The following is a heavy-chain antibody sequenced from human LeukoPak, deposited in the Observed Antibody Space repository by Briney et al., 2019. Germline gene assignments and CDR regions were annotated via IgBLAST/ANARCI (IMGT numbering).Heavy chain of an antibody. CDR1: GFTFSSYA. Sequence: GGSLRLSCSASGFTFSSYAMSWVRQAPGKGLEWVSAISGSGDSTYYGDSVKGRFTISRDNSKNTLYLQMNSLRAEDTAVYYCAKTRPLDSSSWSHGDYWGQGTLVTVSS. D-gene: IGHD6-13*01. V-gene: IGHV3-23*01. J-gene: IGHJ4*02. CDR2: ISGSGDST. CDR3: AKTRPLDSSSWSHGDY.